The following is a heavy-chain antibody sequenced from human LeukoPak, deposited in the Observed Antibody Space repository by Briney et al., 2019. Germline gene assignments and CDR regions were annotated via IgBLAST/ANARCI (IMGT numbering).Heavy chain of an antibody. CDR1: GYSFTSYW. D-gene: IGHD2-2*01. V-gene: IGHV5-51*01. Sequence: PGESLKISCNGSGYSFTSYWIGLVRQMPGKGLEWMGIIYPGDSDTRYSPPFQGQVTISADKSISTAYLQWSSLKASDTAMYYCARHLSDCSSTSYLYYFDYWGQGTLVTVSS. CDR2: IYPGDSDT. J-gene: IGHJ4*02. CDR3: ARHLSDCSSTSYLYYFDY.